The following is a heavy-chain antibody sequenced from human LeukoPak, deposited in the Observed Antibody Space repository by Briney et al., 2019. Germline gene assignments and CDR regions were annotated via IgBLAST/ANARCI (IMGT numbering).Heavy chain of an antibody. CDR2: IYYSGST. J-gene: IGHJ4*02. Sequence: SETLSLTCTVSGGSISSYYWSWIRQPPGKGLEWIGYIYYSGSTNYNPSLKSRVTISVDMSKNQFSLKLSSVTAADTAVYYCARGIAVAAMGDYWGQGTLVTVSS. D-gene: IGHD6-19*01. CDR3: ARGIAVAAMGDY. CDR1: GGSISSYY. V-gene: IGHV4-59*01.